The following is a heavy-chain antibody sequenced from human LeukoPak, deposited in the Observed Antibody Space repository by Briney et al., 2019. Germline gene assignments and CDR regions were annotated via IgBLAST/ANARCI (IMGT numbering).Heavy chain of an antibody. CDR2: IIPIFGTA. V-gene: IGHV1-69*13. CDR1: GGTFSSYA. J-gene: IGHJ6*02. D-gene: IGHD4-17*01. Sequence: SVKVSCKASGGTFSSYAISWVRQAPGQGLEWMGGIIPIFGTANYAQKFQGRVTITADESTSTAYMELSSLRSEDTAVYYCAKDHMTTEDYYGMDVWGQGTTVTVSS. CDR3: AKDHMTTEDYYGMDV.